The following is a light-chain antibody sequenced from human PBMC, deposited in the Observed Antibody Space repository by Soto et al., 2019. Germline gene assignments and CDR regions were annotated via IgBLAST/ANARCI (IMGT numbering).Light chain of an antibody. V-gene: IGKV1-5*01. CDR3: LQNYNYPWT. CDR2: DVS. J-gene: IGKJ1*01. CDR1: QSIGDS. Sequence: DIQMTQSPSTLSASVGDRVTITCRASQSIGDSLAWYQQKPGKAPYLLISDVSSLERGVPSRFSGSGSGTQFTLTISSLQPEDVATYYCLQNYNYPWTFGQGTKVDIK.